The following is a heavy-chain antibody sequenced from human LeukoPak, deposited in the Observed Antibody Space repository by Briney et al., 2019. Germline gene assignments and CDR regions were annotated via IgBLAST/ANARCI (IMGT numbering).Heavy chain of an antibody. D-gene: IGHD1-1*01. Sequence: VASVKVSCKASGFTFTGYYMHWVRQAPGQGLEWMGWINPNSGGTNYAQKFQGRVTMTRDTSISTAYMELSRLRPDDTAVYYCARDYLFSPGYPVLYFDYGGQVTTGTVSS. CDR2: INPNSGGT. J-gene: IGHJ4*02. CDR1: GFTFTGYY. V-gene: IGHV1-2*02. CDR3: ARDYLFSPGYPVLYFDY.